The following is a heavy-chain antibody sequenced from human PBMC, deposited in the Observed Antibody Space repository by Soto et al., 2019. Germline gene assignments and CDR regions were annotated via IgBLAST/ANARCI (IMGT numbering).Heavy chain of an antibody. CDR2: IKSKLDGETI. V-gene: IGHV3-15*07. Sequence: EGQLVESGGGLVKPGGSLTLSCAASGFAFRNVWMHWVRQAPGQGLEWVGRIKSKLDGETIDDAAPVKGRFTISRDDSKNMLYLQMSSLKTEDTGVYYCTPLALKYNSDWYEFSDWGQGTLVTVSS. D-gene: IGHD6-19*01. CDR1: GFAFRNVW. J-gene: IGHJ4*02. CDR3: TPLALKYNSDWYEFSD.